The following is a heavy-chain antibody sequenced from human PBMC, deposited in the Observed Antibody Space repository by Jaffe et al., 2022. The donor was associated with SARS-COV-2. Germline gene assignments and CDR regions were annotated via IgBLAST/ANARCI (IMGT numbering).Heavy chain of an antibody. Sequence: EVQLVESGGGLVQPGRSLRLSCAASGFTFDDYAMHWVRQAPGKGLEWVSGISWNSGSIGYADSVKGRFTISRDNAKNSLYLQMNSLRAEDTALYYCAKDIGRGWYGLGVFDYWGQGTLVTVSS. CDR2: ISWNSGSI. CDR1: GFTFDDYA. J-gene: IGHJ4*02. CDR3: AKDIGRGWYGLGVFDY. D-gene: IGHD6-19*01. V-gene: IGHV3-9*01.